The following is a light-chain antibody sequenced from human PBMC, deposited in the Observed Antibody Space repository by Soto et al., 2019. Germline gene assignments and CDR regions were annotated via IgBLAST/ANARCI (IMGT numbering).Light chain of an antibody. Sequence: QSALTQPASVSGSPGQSITIYCIGTSSDVGGYNYVSWYQQHPGKAPKLMIYEVSNRPSGVSNRFFGSKSGSTASLTISGLQSDDEADYYCSSYAGSNKSVFGTGTKVTVL. CDR1: SSDVGGYNY. CDR2: EVS. V-gene: IGLV2-14*03. J-gene: IGLJ1*01. CDR3: SSYAGSNKSV.